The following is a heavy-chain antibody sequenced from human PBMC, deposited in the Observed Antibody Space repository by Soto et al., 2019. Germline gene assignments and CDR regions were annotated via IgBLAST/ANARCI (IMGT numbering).Heavy chain of an antibody. J-gene: IGHJ4*02. CDR1: GFTFSSYG. D-gene: IGHD3-22*01. CDR2: IWYDGSNK. CDR3: ARPYDTTGYYSLVY. Sequence: QVQLVESGGGVVQPGRSLRLSCAASGFTFSSYGMHWVRQAPGKGLEWVAVIWYDGSNKYYADSVKGRFTISRDNSKNTLYLQMSSLRAEDTAVYYCARPYDTTGYYSLVYWGQGALVTVSS. V-gene: IGHV3-33*01.